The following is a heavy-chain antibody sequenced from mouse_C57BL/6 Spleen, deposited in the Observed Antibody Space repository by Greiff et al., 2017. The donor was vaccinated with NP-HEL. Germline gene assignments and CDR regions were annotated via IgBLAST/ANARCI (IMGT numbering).Heavy chain of an antibody. Sequence: EVKLMESGAELVRPGASVKLSCTASGFNIKDDYMHWVKQRPEQGLEWIGWIDPENGDTEYASKFQGKATITADTSSNTAYLQLSSLTSEDTAVYYCTTWDDYLYFDVWGTGTTVTVSS. V-gene: IGHV14-4*01. CDR3: TTWDDYLYFDV. J-gene: IGHJ1*03. D-gene: IGHD2-4*01. CDR2: IDPENGDT. CDR1: GFNIKDDY.